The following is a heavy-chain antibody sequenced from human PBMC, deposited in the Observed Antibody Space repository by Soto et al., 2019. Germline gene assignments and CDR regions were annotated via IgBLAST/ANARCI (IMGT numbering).Heavy chain of an antibody. J-gene: IGHJ4*02. CDR3: AKDRAGNFGLNFDY. CDR1: GFTFSSYG. V-gene: IGHV3-30*18. D-gene: IGHD1-7*01. Sequence: GGSLRLSCAASGFTFSSYGMHWVRQAPGKGLEWVAVISYDGSNKYYADSVKGRFTISRDNSKNTLYLQMNSLRAEDTAVYYCAKDRAGNFGLNFDYWGQGTLVTVSS. CDR2: ISYDGSNK.